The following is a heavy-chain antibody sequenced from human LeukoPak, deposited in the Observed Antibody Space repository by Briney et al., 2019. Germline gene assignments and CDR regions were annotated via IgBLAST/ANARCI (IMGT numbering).Heavy chain of an antibody. CDR2: MVPSIGIA. CDR1: VGTVSSYA. V-gene: IGHV1-69*04. CDR3: ARAPSYYDSSGSNINFDY. J-gene: IGHJ4*02. D-gene: IGHD3-22*01. Sequence: ASGRVSCKASVGTVSSYAISWVRQAPGHGLEWMGRMVPSIGIANYAQKFQGRVTITADKSTSTAYMELSSLRSEDTAVYYCARAPSYYDSSGSNINFDYWGQGTLVTVSS.